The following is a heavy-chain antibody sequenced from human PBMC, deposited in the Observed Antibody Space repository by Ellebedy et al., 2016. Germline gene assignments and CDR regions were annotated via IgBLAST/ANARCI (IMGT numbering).Heavy chain of an antibody. D-gene: IGHD1-26*01. V-gene: IGHV3-21*01. Sequence: GGSLRLSCAASGFTFSSYSMNWVRQAPGEGLEWVSSISSSSSYIYYADSVKGRFTISRDNAKNSLYLQMNSLRAEDTAVYYCARDQDSGSFDYWGQGTLVTVSS. J-gene: IGHJ4*02. CDR3: ARDQDSGSFDY. CDR1: GFTFSSYS. CDR2: ISSSSSYI.